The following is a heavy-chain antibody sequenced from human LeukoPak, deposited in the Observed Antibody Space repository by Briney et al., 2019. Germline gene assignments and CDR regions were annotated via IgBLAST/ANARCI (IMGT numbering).Heavy chain of an antibody. V-gene: IGHV3-23*01. Sequence: GGSLRLSCAASGFTFSSYAMSWVRQAPGKGLEWVSAISGSGGSAYYADSVKGRCTISRDNSKNTLYLQMNSLSAEDTAVYYCAIIYYDSSGYYEYWGQGTLVTVSS. CDR3: AIIYYDSSGYYEY. D-gene: IGHD3-22*01. CDR2: ISGSGGSA. CDR1: GFTFSSYA. J-gene: IGHJ4*02.